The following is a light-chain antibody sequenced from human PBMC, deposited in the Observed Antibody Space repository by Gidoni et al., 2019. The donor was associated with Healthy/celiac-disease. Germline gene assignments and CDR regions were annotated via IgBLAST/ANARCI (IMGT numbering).Light chain of an antibody. CDR1: QSVSSSY. Sequence: EIVLPQPPGTLSLSPGERATLSCRASQSVSSSYLAWYQQKPGQAPRLLIYGASSRATGIPDRFSGSGSGTDFTLTISRLEPEDFAVCYCQQYGSSQFTFGRGTKLEIK. J-gene: IGKJ2*01. CDR3: QQYGSSQFT. V-gene: IGKV3-20*01. CDR2: GAS.